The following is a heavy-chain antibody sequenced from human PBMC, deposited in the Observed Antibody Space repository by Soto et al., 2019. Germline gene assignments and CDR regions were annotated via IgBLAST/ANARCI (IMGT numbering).Heavy chain of an antibody. CDR1: GGSISSGDYY. D-gene: IGHD2-15*01. J-gene: IGHJ6*02. V-gene: IGHV4-30-4*01. CDR2: IHYSVST. Sequence: QVQLQESGPGLVKPSQTLSLTCTVSGGSISSGDYYWSWVRQPPGKGLEWIGYIHYSVSTYYNPSLKSRVTISVDTSKNQFSLKLSSVTAADTAVYYCARQSVVVVAATHYYYYGIDVWGQGTTVTVSS. CDR3: ARQSVVVVAATHYYYYGIDV.